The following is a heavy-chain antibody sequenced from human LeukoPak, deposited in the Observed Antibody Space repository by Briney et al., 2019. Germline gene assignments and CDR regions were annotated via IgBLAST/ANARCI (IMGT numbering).Heavy chain of an antibody. CDR2: ITDSGGDT. V-gene: IGHV3-23*01. D-gene: IGHD3-3*01. CDR3: VKGSERSRPYYFDY. Sequence: GGSLRLSCAASGFTFSSYAMTRVRQAPGKGLEWVSAITDSGGDTYHADSVKGRFTISRDNSKSTLYMQMDSLRVEDTAVYYCVKGSERSRPYYFDYWGQGTLVTVSS. CDR1: GFTFSSYA. J-gene: IGHJ4*02.